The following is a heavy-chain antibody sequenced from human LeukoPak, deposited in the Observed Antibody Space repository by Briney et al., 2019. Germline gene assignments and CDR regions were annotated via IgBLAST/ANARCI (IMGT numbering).Heavy chain of an antibody. D-gene: IGHD4-11*01. Sequence: ASVKVSCKASGYTFTGYYMHWVRQAPGQGLEWMGWINPNSGGTNYAQKFQGRVTMTRDTSISTAYMELSRLRSDDTAVYYCARDLVRWVGVTTSRVFWFDPWGQGTLVTVSS. CDR2: INPNSGGT. J-gene: IGHJ5*02. CDR1: GYTFTGYY. V-gene: IGHV1-2*02. CDR3: ARDLVRWVGVTTSRVFWFDP.